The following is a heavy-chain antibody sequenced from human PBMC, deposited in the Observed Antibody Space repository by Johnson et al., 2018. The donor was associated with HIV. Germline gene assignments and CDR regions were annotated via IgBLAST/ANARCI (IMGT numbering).Heavy chain of an antibody. D-gene: IGHD6-13*01. CDR3: ARARSSSWYDGAFDI. V-gene: IGHV3-64*01. Sequence: MLLVESGGGVVRPGRSLRLSCSVSGLTFNNYPMHWVRQAPGRGLEYVSAISTNGGSTYYANSVKGRFTISRDNFKNTLYLQMGSLRAEDMAVYYCARARSSSWYDGAFDIWGQGTMVTFSS. CDR2: ISTNGGST. J-gene: IGHJ3*02. CDR1: GLTFNNYP.